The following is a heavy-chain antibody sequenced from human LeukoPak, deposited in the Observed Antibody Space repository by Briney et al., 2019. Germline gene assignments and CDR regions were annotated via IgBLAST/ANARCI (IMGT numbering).Heavy chain of an antibody. J-gene: IGHJ5*02. CDR3: ARGRIAAFDP. CDR1: GDSISSGGYF. D-gene: IGHD6-13*01. V-gene: IGHV4-31*03. CDR2: IYYSGST. Sequence: SQTLSLTCTVSGDSISSGGYFWSWIRQHPGKGLEWIGYIYYSGSTYYNPSLKSRVTISVDTSKSQFSLKLSSVTAADTAVFYCARGRIAAFDPWGQGTLVTVSS.